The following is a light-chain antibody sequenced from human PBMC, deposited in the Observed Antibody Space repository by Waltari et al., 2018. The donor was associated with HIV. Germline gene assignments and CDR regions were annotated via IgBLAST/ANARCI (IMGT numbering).Light chain of an antibody. CDR1: SSNIGRNY. CDR2: RNN. CDR3: AAWDDSLSGSWV. Sequence: QSVMTQPPSASGTPGQRVPLSCSGSSSNIGRNYVNWYQQLPGTTPKLLIYRNNQRPSGVPDRFSGSKYGTSASLAISGLRSEDEADDYCAAWDDSLSGSWVFGGGTQVTVL. V-gene: IGLV1-47*01. J-gene: IGLJ3*02.